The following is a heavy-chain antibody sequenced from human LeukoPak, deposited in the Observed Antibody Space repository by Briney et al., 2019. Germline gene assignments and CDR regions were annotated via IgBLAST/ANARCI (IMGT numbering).Heavy chain of an antibody. J-gene: IGHJ4*02. Sequence: SETLSLTCAVYGGSFSGYYWSRIRQPPGKGLEWIGEINHSGSTNYNPSLKSRVTISIDTSKNQFSLKLSSVTAADTAVYYCARANGYGLLDCWGQGTLVTVSS. CDR3: ARANGYGLLDC. CDR2: INHSGST. V-gene: IGHV4-34*01. CDR1: GGSFSGYY. D-gene: IGHD5-18*01.